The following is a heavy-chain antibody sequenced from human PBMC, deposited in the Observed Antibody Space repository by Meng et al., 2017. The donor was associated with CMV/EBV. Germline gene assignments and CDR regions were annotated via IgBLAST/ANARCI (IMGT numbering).Heavy chain of an antibody. D-gene: IGHD3-10*01. J-gene: IGHJ6*02. CDR2: IKQDGIEK. V-gene: IGHV3-7*01. CDR1: GFTFSSYW. CDR3: ARLGELLWFGEPLLGMDV. Sequence: GGSLRLSCAASGFTFSSYWMSWVRQAPGKGLEWVANIKQDGIEKYYVDSVKGRFTIPRDNAKNSLYLQMNSLRAEDTAVYYCARLGELLWFGEPLLGMDVWGQGTTVTVSS.